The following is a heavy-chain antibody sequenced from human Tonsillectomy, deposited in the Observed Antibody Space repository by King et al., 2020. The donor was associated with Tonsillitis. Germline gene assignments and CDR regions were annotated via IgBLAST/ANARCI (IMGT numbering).Heavy chain of an antibody. CDR1: GFTFGDYA. D-gene: IGHD4-23*01. CDR3: TRDYGGNPRDQDVAFDY. V-gene: IGHV3-49*05. CDR2: IRSKAYGGTT. J-gene: IGHJ4*02. Sequence: VQLVESGGGLVKPGRSLRLSCTASGFTFGDYAMSWFRQAPGKGREWVGFIRSKAYGGTTEYAASVKGRFTISRDDSKSIAYLQMNSLKTEDPAVYYCTRDYGGNPRDQDVAFDYWGQGTLVTVSS.